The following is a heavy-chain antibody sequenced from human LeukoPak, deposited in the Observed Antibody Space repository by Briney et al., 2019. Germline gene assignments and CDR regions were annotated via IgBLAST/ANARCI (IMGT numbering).Heavy chain of an antibody. CDR2: VDHEDGET. CDR3: ARDVRSTDAFDI. CDR1: GYTLTELS. Sequence: GASVKVSCKVSGYTLTELSIHWVRQAPGKGLEWMGGVDHEDGETIYAQKFQGRVTMTEDTSTDIAYMEVRLRSDDTAMYYCARDVRSTDAFDIWGQGTEVTVSS. V-gene: IGHV1-24*01. J-gene: IGHJ3*02. D-gene: IGHD3-10*02.